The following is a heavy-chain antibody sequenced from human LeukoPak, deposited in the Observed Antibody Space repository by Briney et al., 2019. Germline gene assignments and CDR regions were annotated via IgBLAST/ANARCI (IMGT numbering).Heavy chain of an antibody. D-gene: IGHD3-3*01. CDR3: ARCRSGYPLRPPYYYYGMDV. V-gene: IGHV1-69*01. CDR1: GGTFSSYA. Sequence: APVKVSCKASGGTFSSYAISWVRQAPGQGLEWMGGIILIFGTANYAQKFQGRVTITADESTSTAYMELSSLRSEDTAVYYCARCRSGYPLRPPYYYYGMDVWGQGTTVTVSS. CDR2: IILIFGTA. J-gene: IGHJ6*02.